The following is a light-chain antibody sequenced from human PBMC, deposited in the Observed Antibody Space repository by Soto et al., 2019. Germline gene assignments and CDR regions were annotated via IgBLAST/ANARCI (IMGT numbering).Light chain of an antibody. J-gene: IGLJ1*01. CDR3: SSYTSSSTLLYV. CDR1: SSDVCGYNY. V-gene: IGLV2-14*03. Sequence: SALSQPASVSGSPGQSITISCTGTSSDVCGYNYVSWYQHHPGKAPKLMIYDVSNRPSGVSNRFSGSKSGNTASLTISGLHAEDEGDYYCSSYTSSSTLLYVFGTGTKLTLL. CDR2: DVS.